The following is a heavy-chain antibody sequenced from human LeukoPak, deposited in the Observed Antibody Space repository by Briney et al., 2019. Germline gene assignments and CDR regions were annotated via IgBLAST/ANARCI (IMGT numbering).Heavy chain of an antibody. CDR1: GGSISSYY. D-gene: IGHD2-15*01. J-gene: IGHJ5*02. CDR3: ARVPYCSGGSCYSVVPWFDP. V-gene: IGHV4-59*01. Sequence: SETLSLTCTVSGGSISSYYWSWIRQPPGKGLEWIGYIYYSGSTNYNPSLKSRVTISVDTSKNQFSLKLSSVTAADTAVYYCARVPYCSGGSCYSVVPWFDPWGQGTLVTVSS. CDR2: IYYSGST.